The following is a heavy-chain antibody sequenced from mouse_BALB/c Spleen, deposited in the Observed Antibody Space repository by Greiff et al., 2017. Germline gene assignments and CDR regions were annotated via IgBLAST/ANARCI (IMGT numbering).Heavy chain of an antibody. Sequence: QVQLQQSGAELVKPGASVKLSCKASGYTFTSYWMHWVKQRPGQGLEWIGEINPSNGRTNYNEKFKSKATLTVDKSSSTAYMQLSSLTSEDSAVYYCARAYYGNYDGFAYWGQGTLVTVSA. CDR1: GYTFTSYW. CDR2: INPSNGRT. J-gene: IGHJ3*01. V-gene: IGHV1S81*02. CDR3: ARAYYGNYDGFAY. D-gene: IGHD2-10*01.